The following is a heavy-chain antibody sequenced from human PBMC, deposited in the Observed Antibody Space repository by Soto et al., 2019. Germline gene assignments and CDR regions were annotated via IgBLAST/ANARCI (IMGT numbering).Heavy chain of an antibody. J-gene: IGHJ6*02. D-gene: IGHD2-21*02. CDR1: GGTFNSYA. V-gene: IGHV1-69*13. CDR2: IIPIFGTA. Sequence: GASVKVSCKASGGTFNSYASSWVRQAPGQGLEWMGGIIPIFGTANYAQKFQGRVTITADESTSTAYMELSSLRSEDTAVYYCATPPEWAYCGGDCSPNYYYYGMDVWGQGTTVTVSS. CDR3: ATPPEWAYCGGDCSPNYYYYGMDV.